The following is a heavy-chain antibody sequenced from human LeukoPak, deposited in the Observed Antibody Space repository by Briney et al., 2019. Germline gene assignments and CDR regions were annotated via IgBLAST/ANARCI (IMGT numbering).Heavy chain of an antibody. CDR2: IYYSGST. CDR3: AIKSATVPNWFDP. CDR1: GGSISSGGYY. V-gene: IGHV4-31*03. J-gene: IGHJ5*02. D-gene: IGHD2-15*01. Sequence: SETLSLTCTVSGGSISSGGYYWSWIRQHPGKGLEWIGYIYYSGSTYYNPSLKSRVTISVDTSKNQFSLKLSSVTAADTAVYYCAIKSATVPNWFDPWGQGTLVTVSS.